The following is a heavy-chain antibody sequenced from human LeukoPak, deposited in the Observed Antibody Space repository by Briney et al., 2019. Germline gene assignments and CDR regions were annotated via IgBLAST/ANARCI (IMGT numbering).Heavy chain of an antibody. D-gene: IGHD5-12*01. CDR2: ISGDGGST. CDR1: GFTFDDYA. J-gene: IGHJ6*02. V-gene: IGHV3-43*02. Sequence: PGGSLRLSCAASGFTFDDYAMHWVRQAPGKGLEWVSLISGDGGSTYYADSVKGRFTISRDNSKNSLYLQMNSLRTEDTALYYCAKDMSWLDYYYGMDVWGQGTTVTVSS. CDR3: AKDMSWLDYYYGMDV.